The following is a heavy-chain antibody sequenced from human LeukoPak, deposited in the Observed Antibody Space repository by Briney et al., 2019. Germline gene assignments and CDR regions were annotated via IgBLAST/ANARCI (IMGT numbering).Heavy chain of an antibody. CDR1: GFIFSHYW. J-gene: IGHJ5*02. D-gene: IGHD4-17*01. V-gene: IGHV3-7*01. Sequence: PGGSLRLSCEGSGFIFSHYWMSWLRQAPGKEPEWVAIIKLFGDEQYYGDSVKGRFIISRDNARNLLYLQMHGLRADDTAMYYCARALTTDHSGRWFDPWGQGTLVTVSS. CDR2: IKLFGDEQ. CDR3: ARALTTDHSGRWFDP.